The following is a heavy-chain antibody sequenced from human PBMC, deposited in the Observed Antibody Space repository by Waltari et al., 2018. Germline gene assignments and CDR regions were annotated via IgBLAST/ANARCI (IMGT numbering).Heavy chain of an antibody. Sequence: EVQLLESGGGLVQPGGSLRLSCAASGFTFSSYAMSWVRQAPGTGLGWVSAISGSGGSTYYADSGKGRFTISRDNSKNTLYLQMNSLRAEDTAVYYCAKGAGMVQGVIELYYYGMDVWGQGTTVTVSS. J-gene: IGHJ6*02. D-gene: IGHD3-10*01. CDR3: AKGAGMVQGVIELYYYGMDV. CDR1: GFTFSSYA. CDR2: ISGSGGST. V-gene: IGHV3-23*01.